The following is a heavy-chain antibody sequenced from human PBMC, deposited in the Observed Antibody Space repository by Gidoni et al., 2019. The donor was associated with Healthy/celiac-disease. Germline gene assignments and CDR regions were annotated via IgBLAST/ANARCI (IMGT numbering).Heavy chain of an antibody. D-gene: IGHD1-26*01. CDR1: GFTFSSYE. CDR3: ARDFIEADGLVGAYNWFDP. CDR2: ISSSGSTI. V-gene: IGHV3-48*03. Sequence: EVQLVESGGGLVQPGGSLRLSCAASGFTFSSYEMNWVRQAPGKGLEWVSYISSSGSTIYYADSVKGRFTISRDNAKNSLYLQMNILRAEDTAVYYCARDFIEADGLVGAYNWFDPWGQGTLVTVSS. J-gene: IGHJ5*02.